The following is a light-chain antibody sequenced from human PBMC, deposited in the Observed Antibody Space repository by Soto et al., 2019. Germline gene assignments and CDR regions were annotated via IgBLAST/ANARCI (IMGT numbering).Light chain of an antibody. CDR2: LGS. CDR1: QSLLHRNGYNY. J-gene: IGKJ4*01. CDR3: MQALQTTFS. Sequence: EIVLTQSRLSLPVTPGEPASISCRSSQSLLHRNGYNYLDWYLQKPGQSPQLLIYLGSNRASGVPDRCSGSRSGTYFTLKISRVEAEDVGIYYCMQALQTTFSFGGGTQV. V-gene: IGKV2-28*01.